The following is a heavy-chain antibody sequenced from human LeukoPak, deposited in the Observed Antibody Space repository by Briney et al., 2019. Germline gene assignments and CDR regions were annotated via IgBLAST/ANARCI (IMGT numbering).Heavy chain of an antibody. D-gene: IGHD5-18*01. CDR2: ISSSGSTI. CDR1: GFTFSDYY. Sequence: PGGSLRLSCAASGFTFSDYYMSWIRQAPGKGLEWVSYISSSGSTIYYADSVKGRFTISRDNAKNSLYLQMNSLRAEDTAVYYCARDGRGQGFTAMARGYYYYGMDVWGQGTTVTVSS. V-gene: IGHV3-11*01. J-gene: IGHJ6*02. CDR3: ARDGRGQGFTAMARGYYYYGMDV.